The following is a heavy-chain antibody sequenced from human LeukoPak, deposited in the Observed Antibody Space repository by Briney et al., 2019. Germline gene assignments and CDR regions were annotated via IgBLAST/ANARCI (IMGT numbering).Heavy chain of an antibody. J-gene: IGHJ4*02. CDR3: AREYTQRDY. CDR1: GFTFRDYY. CDR2: ISGSDGTI. V-gene: IGHV3-11*01. D-gene: IGHD1-1*01. Sequence: GGSLRLSCVAYGFTFRDYYMSWVRQAPGKGLEWVSYISGSDGTIKYADSGKGRFTISRDNAKNSVYLQMNSLRVQDTAVYYCAREYTQRDYWGQGTLVTVSS.